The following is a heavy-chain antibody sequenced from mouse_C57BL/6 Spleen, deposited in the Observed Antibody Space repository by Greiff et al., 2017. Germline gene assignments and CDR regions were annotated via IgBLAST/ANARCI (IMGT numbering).Heavy chain of an antibody. CDR3: TRGKSDDGYFMAWFAY. CDR2: ISYSGST. V-gene: IGHV3-1*01. Sequence: EVKLQESGPGMVKPSQSLSLPCTVPGYSITRGYDWPWIRPFPGTKLEWIGYISYSGSTNYNPSLNSRISITHDTSKKHFFLQLNSVTTEDTATYYCTRGKSDDGYFMAWFAYWGQGTLVTVSA. J-gene: IGHJ3*01. D-gene: IGHD2-3*01. CDR1: GYSITRGYD.